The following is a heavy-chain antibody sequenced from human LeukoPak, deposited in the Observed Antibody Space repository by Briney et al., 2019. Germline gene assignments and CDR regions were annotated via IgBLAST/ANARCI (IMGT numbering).Heavy chain of an antibody. D-gene: IGHD6-19*01. CDR1: GFTFSNYA. J-gene: IGHJ4*02. CDR2: ISGSGDYT. V-gene: IGHV3-23*01. CDR3: AKDRVSGSGSYSYRGFDY. Sequence: GGSLRLSCAASGFTFSNYAMSWVRQAPGRGLEWVSAISGSGDYTNYADSVKGRFTISRDNSKNTPYLQMNSLRAEDTAVYYCAKDRVSGSGSYSYRGFDYWGQGTLVTVSS.